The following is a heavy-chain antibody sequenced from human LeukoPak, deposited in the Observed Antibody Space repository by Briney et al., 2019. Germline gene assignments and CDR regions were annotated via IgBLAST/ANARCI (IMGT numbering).Heavy chain of an antibody. Sequence: GGSLRLSCAASGFTSSSYWMHWVRQVPGKGLVWVSRISGDGTARDYADSVKGRFTISRDDAKNTVDLQMNSLRGEDTAVYYCVRGRGSYGWFDPWGQGTLVTVSS. J-gene: IGHJ5*02. V-gene: IGHV3-74*01. CDR3: VRGRGSYGWFDP. CDR1: GFTSSSYW. CDR2: ISGDGTAR. D-gene: IGHD3-10*01.